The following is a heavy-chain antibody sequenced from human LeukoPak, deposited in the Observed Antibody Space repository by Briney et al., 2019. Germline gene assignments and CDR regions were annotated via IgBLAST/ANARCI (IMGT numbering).Heavy chain of an antibody. CDR2: ISYDGSNK. CDR3: ARDAVDTANAV. CDR1: GLIFSSYG. V-gene: IGHV3-30*03. Sequence: GGSLRLSCAASGLIFSSYGMHWVRQAPGKGLEWVAVISYDGSNKYYADSVKGRFTISRDNAKNTLYLQMNSLRAEDTAVYYCARDAVDTANAVWGQGTTVTVSS. D-gene: IGHD5-18*01. J-gene: IGHJ6*02.